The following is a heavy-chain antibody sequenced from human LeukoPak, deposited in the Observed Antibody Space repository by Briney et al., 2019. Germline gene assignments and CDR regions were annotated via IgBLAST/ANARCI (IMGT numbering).Heavy chain of an antibody. CDR3: ARQGDSSGYYYFDY. CDR1: GYSITSYL. J-gene: IGHJ4*02. V-gene: IGHV5-51*01. D-gene: IGHD3-22*01. Sequence: GESLKISWKGSGYSITSYLIGWVRQLPGKGLEWMGIIYPGDSDTRYSPSFQGQVTISADKSISTAYLQWSSLKASHTAMYYCARQGDSSGYYYFDYWGQGTLVTVSS. CDR2: IYPGDSDT.